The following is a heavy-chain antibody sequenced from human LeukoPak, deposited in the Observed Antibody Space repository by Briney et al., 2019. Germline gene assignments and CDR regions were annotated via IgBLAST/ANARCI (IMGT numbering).Heavy chain of an antibody. CDR1: GFTFSSYS. Sequence: GGSLRLSCAASGFTFSSYSMSWVRQAPGKGLEWVSAISGSGGSTYYVDSVKGRFTISRDNSKNTLYLQLHSLKTEDTAVYYCAKVDAACVSGPFDHWGQGTLVTVSS. V-gene: IGHV3-23*01. CDR2: ISGSGGST. J-gene: IGHJ4*02. CDR3: AKVDAACVSGPFDH. D-gene: IGHD5-18*01.